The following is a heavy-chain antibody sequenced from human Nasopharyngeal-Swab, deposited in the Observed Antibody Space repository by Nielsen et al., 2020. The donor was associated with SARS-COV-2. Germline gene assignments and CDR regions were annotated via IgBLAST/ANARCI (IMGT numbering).Heavy chain of an antibody. CDR2: INPSGGST. D-gene: IGHD2-2*01. CDR3: ARGRIDCSNRLACWFDP. V-gene: IGHV1-46*01. Sequence: WVRQAPGQGLEWMGIINPSGGSTSYAQKFQGRVTMTRDTSTSTVYMELSSLRSEDTAVYYCARGRIDCSNRLACWFDPWGQGTLVTVSS. J-gene: IGHJ5*02.